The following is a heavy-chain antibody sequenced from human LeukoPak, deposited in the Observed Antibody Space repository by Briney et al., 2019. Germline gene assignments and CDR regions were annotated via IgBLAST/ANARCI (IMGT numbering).Heavy chain of an antibody. CDR3: ARDRMVRGVSYGMDV. Sequence: PGGSLRLSCAASGFTFSSYSMTWARQAPGKGLEWVSYISSSSSTIYYADSVKGRFTISRDNAKNSLYLQMNSLRAEDTAVYYCARDRMVRGVSYGMDVWGQGTTVTVSS. J-gene: IGHJ6*02. V-gene: IGHV3-48*01. D-gene: IGHD3-10*01. CDR1: GFTFSSYS. CDR2: ISSSSSTI.